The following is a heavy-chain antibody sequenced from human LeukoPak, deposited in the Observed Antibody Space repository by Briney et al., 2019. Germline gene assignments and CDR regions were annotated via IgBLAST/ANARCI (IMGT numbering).Heavy chain of an antibody. CDR1: GYTFTCYY. CDR3: ARVHCSSTSCYTGRRFHYYGMDV. J-gene: IGHJ6*02. V-gene: IGHV1-2*02. D-gene: IGHD2-2*02. Sequence: ASVKVSCKASGYTFTCYYMHWVRQAPGQGLEWMGWINPNSGGTNYAQKFQGRATMTRDTSISTAYMELSRLRSDDTAVYYCARVHCSSTSCYTGRRFHYYGMDVWGQGTTVTVSS. CDR2: INPNSGGT.